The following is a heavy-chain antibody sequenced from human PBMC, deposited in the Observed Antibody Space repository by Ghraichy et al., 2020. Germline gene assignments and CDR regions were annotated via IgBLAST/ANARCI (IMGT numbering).Heavy chain of an antibody. D-gene: IGHD3-22*01. CDR3: ARDRYYYESYEYGMDV. CDR2: IHYSGNT. Sequence: SETLSLTCTVSGGSISSAGYYWTWIRQQPGKGLEWIGYIHYSGNTYYNPSLQSRLLISSDTSKNQFSLKLSSVTAADTAVYYCARDRYYYESYEYGMDVWGQGTTVTVSS. J-gene: IGHJ6*02. V-gene: IGHV4-31*03. CDR1: GGSISSAGYY.